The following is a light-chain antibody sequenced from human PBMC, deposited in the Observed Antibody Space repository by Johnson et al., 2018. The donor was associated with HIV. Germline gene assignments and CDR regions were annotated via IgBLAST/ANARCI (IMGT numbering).Light chain of an antibody. Sequence: QSVLTQPPSVSAAPGQKVTVSCSGSSSNIGSNYVSWYQQLPGTAPKLLIYENNKRPSGIPDRFSGSKSGTSATLGITGLQTGDEADYYCGTWDSSLSAFYVFGTGTKIPFL. J-gene: IGLJ1*01. CDR2: ENN. CDR1: SSNIGSNY. V-gene: IGLV1-51*02. CDR3: GTWDSSLSAFYV.